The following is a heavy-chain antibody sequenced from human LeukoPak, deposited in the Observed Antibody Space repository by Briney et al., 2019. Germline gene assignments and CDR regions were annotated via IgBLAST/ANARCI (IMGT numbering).Heavy chain of an antibody. J-gene: IGHJ4*02. V-gene: IGHV3-7*03. CDR1: GFTFSSYW. Sequence: GGSLRLSCAASGFTFSSYWMNWARQAPGKGLEWVASINHNGNVNYYVDSVKGRFTISRDNAKNSLYLQMDSLRVEDTAFYYCAKDNRRHYTSGPNPDSLHWGQGALVTVSS. D-gene: IGHD6-19*01. CDR3: AKDNRRHYTSGPNPDSLH. CDR2: INHNGNVN.